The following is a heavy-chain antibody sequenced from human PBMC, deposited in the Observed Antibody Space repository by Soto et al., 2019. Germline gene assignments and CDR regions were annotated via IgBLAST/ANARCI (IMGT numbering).Heavy chain of an antibody. CDR2: LNPNSGNT. CDR3: ARDSWIQLWSFDY. CDR1: GYTFTSYD. V-gene: IGHV1-8*01. Sequence: ASVKVSCKASGYTFTSYDINWVRQATGQGLEWMGWLNPNSGNTGYAQKFQGRVTMTRNTSIGTAYMELSSLRSEDTAVYYCARDSWIQLWSFDYWGQGTLVTVSS. J-gene: IGHJ4*02. D-gene: IGHD5-18*01.